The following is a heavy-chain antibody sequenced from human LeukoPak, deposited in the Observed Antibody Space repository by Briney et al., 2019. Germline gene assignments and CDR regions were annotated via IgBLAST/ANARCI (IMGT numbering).Heavy chain of an antibody. Sequence: GGSLRLSCAASVFTFSIAWMSWVRQAPGKGLEWVGRIRSKTDSGTTDYAAPVKGRFTISRDDSKNTLYLQMNSLKAEDTAIYYCTTDWYAFWGQGTLVTVSS. D-gene: IGHD2-2*01. V-gene: IGHV3-15*01. J-gene: IGHJ4*02. CDR2: IRSKTDSGTT. CDR1: VFTFSIAW. CDR3: TTDWYAF.